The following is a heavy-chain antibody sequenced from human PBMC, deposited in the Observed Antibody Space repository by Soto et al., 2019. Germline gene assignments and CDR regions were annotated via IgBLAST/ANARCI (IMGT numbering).Heavy chain of an antibody. CDR2: ISGSGGST. V-gene: IGHV3-23*01. CDR1: GFTFSSYA. D-gene: IGHD3-10*01. J-gene: IGHJ4*02. CDR3: AKGAEWSRFGEVPLDY. Sequence: GGSLRLSCAASGFTFSSYAMSWVRQAPGKGLEWVSAISGSGGSTYYADSVKGRFTISRDNSKNTLYLQMNSLRAEDTAVYYCAKGAEWSRFGEVPLDYWGQGTLVTVSS.